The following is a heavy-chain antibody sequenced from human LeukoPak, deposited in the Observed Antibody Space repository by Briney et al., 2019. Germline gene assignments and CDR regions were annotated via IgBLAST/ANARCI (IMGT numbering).Heavy chain of an antibody. CDR1: GYTFTSYD. CDR3: ARAPPDYGERGWGFDY. V-gene: IGHV1-8*01. D-gene: IGHD4-17*01. J-gene: IGHJ4*02. Sequence: ASVKVSCKASGYTFTSYDINWVRQATGQGLEWMGWMNPNSGNTGYAQKFQGRVTMTRNTSISTAYMELSSLRSEDTAVYYWARAPPDYGERGWGFDYWGQGTLVTVSS. CDR2: MNPNSGNT.